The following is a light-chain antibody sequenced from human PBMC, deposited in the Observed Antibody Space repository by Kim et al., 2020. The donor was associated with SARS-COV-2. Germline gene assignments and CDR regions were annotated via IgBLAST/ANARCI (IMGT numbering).Light chain of an antibody. CDR1: SSSIGYNY. Sequence: QSVSFSSSGSSSSIGYNYVCWYQHPPGTPPNLLIYSNHRPPSGAPGRFSASYSGTSASLAISGLRSEDDADYYCAVWDDILSGRVFGGGTQLTVL. J-gene: IGLJ3*02. CDR3: AVWDDILSGRV. V-gene: IGLV1-47*02. CDR2: SNH.